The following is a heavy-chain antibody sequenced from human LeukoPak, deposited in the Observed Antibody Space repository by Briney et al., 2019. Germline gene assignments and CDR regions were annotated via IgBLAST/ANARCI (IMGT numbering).Heavy chain of an antibody. V-gene: IGHV4-59*12. Sequence: PSETLSLTCTVSGGSISSYYWSWIRQPPGKGLEWIGYIYYSGSTNYNPSLKSRVTISIDTSKNQFSLKLSSVTAADTAVYYCARDLFGSSSGYWGQGTLVTVSS. CDR1: GGSISSYY. J-gene: IGHJ4*02. CDR3: ARDLFGSSSGY. D-gene: IGHD6-6*01. CDR2: IYYSGST.